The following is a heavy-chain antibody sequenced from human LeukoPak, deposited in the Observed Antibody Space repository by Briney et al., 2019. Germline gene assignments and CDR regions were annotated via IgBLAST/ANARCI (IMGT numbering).Heavy chain of an antibody. Sequence: ASVKVSCTASGYTFTAYYMHWVRQAPGQGLEWMGWISAYNDNTNYAQKFQGRVTMTTDTSTSTAYMELRSLRSDDTAVYYCARATMLRGVSWFDPWGQGTLVTVSS. CDR2: ISAYNDNT. CDR1: GYTFTAYY. J-gene: IGHJ5*02. V-gene: IGHV1-18*04. D-gene: IGHD3-10*01. CDR3: ARATMLRGVSWFDP.